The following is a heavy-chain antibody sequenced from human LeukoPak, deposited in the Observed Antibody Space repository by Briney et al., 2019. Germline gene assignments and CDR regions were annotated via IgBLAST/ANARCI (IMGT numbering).Heavy chain of an antibody. CDR1: GGTFSSYA. CDR3: ARVGEVVLQDDAFDI. V-gene: IGHV1-69*05. D-gene: IGHD2-2*01. CDR2: IIPIFGTA. Sequence: SVKVFCKASGGTFSSYAISWVRQAPGQGLEWMGGIIPIFGTANYAQKFQGRVTITTDESTSTAYMELSSLRSEDTAVYYCARVGEVVLQDDAFDIWGQGTMVTVSS. J-gene: IGHJ3*02.